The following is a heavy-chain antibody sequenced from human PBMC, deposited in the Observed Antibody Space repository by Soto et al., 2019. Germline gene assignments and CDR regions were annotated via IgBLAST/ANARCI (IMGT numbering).Heavy chain of an antibody. V-gene: IGHV1-46*01. J-gene: IGHJ4*02. CDR2: IYPSGSST. D-gene: IGHD6-19*01. CDR3: ARGIAVAIHADIDY. Sequence: QVQLVQSGAEVKKPGASVKVSCKASGYTFTNYYMHWVRQAPGQGLEWMGLIYPSGSSTSYTRKFQDRVTMTRDTSTSTVHMELSSLRSEDTAVYYCARGIAVAIHADIDYWGQGTLVTVSS. CDR1: GYTFTNYY.